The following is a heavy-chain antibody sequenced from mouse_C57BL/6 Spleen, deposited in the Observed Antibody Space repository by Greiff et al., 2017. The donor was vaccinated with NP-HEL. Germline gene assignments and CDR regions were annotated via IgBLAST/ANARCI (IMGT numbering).Heavy chain of an antibody. D-gene: IGHD2-4*01. Sequence: QVQLQQPGAELVKPGASVKMSCKASGYTFTSYWITWVKQRPGQGLEWIGDIYPGSGSTTYNEKFKSKATLTVDTSSSTAYMQLSSLTSEDSAVYYCARSPYDYAPFAYWGQGTLVTVSA. CDR3: ARSPYDYAPFAY. V-gene: IGHV1-55*01. J-gene: IGHJ3*01. CDR1: GYTFTSYW. CDR2: IYPGSGST.